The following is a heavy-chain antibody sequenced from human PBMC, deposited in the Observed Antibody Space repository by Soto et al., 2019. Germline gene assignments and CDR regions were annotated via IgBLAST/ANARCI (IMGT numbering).Heavy chain of an antibody. Sequence: SVKVSCKASGGTFSSYAISWVRQAPGQGLEWMGGIIPIFGTANYAQKFQGRVTITADESTSTAYMELSSLRSEDTAVYYCARGHCGGDCYEREHNFDYWGQGTLVTVS. J-gene: IGHJ4*02. V-gene: IGHV1-69*13. CDR2: IIPIFGTA. CDR3: ARGHCGGDCYEREHNFDY. CDR1: GGTFSSYA. D-gene: IGHD2-21*02.